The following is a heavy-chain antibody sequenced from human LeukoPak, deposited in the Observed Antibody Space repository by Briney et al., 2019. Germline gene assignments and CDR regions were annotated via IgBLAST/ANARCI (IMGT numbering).Heavy chain of an antibody. CDR2: IKSKTDGGTT. J-gene: IGHJ4*02. V-gene: IGHV3-15*01. D-gene: IGHD3-16*02. CDR3: TTAPHMITFGGVIVKHLFDY. Sequence: GGSLRLSCAASGFTFSNAWMSWVRQAPGKGLEWVGRIKSKTDGGTTDYAAPVKGRFTISRDDSKNTLYLQMNSLKTEDTAVYYCTTAPHMITFGGVIVKHLFDYWGQGTLVTVSS. CDR1: GFTFSNAW.